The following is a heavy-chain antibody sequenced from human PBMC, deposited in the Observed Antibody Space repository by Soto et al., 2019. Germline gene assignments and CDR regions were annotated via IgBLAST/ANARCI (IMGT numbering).Heavy chain of an antibody. Sequence: GGSLRLSCSASGFTFSSYAMSWVCQAPGKGLEWVSGIGGTGSNTHCAESVQGRFTISRDNSRNTLFLQMNSRRAEETAVYYRAKGRSDLIQYDSWGQGTLVTV. D-gene: IGHD2-15*01. CDR2: IGGTGSNT. CDR3: AKGRSDLIQYDS. V-gene: IGHV3-23*01. J-gene: IGHJ4*02. CDR1: GFTFSSYA.